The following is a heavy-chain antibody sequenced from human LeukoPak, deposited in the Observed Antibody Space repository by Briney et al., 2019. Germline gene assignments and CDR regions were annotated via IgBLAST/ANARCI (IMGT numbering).Heavy chain of an antibody. D-gene: IGHD3-3*01. CDR2: FYSRGTGTT. CDR3: ARDPSRITIFGVVSYFDY. Sequence: PSETLSLTCTVSGDSIYNNYWGWIRQSPGKGLEWIAYFYSRGTGTTNYNPSLKSRVTISVDTSKNQFSLKLSSVTAADTAVYYCARDPSRITIFGVVSYFDYWGQGTLVTVYS. J-gene: IGHJ4*02. CDR1: GDSIYNNY. V-gene: IGHV4-59*01.